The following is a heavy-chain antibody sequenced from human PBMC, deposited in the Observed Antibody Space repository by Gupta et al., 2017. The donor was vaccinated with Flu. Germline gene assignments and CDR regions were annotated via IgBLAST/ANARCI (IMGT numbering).Heavy chain of an antibody. J-gene: IGHJ6*02. V-gene: IGHV1-69*14. CDR2: INPAFGTP. CDR1: GGIFSNYA. CDR3: AKGGTVGSLIYYYYNMDV. D-gene: IGHD1/OR15-1a*01. Sequence: QVQLVQSGAEVKKPGSAVKVSCRASGGIFSNYAISWVRQAPGQGLEWVGGINPAFGTPNYAQKFQGRVTITADKSTSTAYMELRSLRSGDTAVYYCAKGGTVGSLIYYYYNMDVWGQGTTVTVSS.